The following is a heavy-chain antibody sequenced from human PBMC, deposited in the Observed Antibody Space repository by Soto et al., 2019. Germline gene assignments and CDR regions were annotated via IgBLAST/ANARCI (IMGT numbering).Heavy chain of an antibody. J-gene: IGHJ6*02. CDR2: ISYRGSA. CDR1: GGSISGGGYY. Sequence: QVQLQESGPGLVKPSQTLSLTCTVSGGSISGGGYYWSWIRQHPGKGLEWIGYISYRGSAYYSPSLKSRVTISVDTSKNQFSLKVNSVTAADTAVYYCARRMQNYYTMGVWGQGTTVTVSS. V-gene: IGHV4-31*03. CDR3: ARRMQNYYTMGV. D-gene: IGHD2-15*01.